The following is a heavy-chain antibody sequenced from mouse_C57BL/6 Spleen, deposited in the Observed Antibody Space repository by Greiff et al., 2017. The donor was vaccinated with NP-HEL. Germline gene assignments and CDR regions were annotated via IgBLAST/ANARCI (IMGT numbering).Heavy chain of an antibody. CDR3: ARLLLDY. D-gene: IGHD2-1*01. Sequence: EVQLVESGGGLVKPGESLKLSCAASGFTFSDYGMHWVRQAPGKGLEWVAYISSGSSTIYYADTVKGRFTITKDNAKNTLFLKMTSLKAEDTAMYYCARLLLDYWGQGTTLTVSA. J-gene: IGHJ2*01. CDR2: ISSGSSTI. V-gene: IGHV5-17*01. CDR1: GFTFSDYG.